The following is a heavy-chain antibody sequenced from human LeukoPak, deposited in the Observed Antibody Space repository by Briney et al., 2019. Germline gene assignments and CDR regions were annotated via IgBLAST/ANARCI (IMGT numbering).Heavy chain of an antibody. Sequence: GGSLRLSCAASGFTFDDYAMHWVRQAPGKGLEWVSLISWDGGSTYYADSVKGRFTISRDNSKNSLYLQMNSLRAEDTALYYCAKGVEMATIFGFDYWGQGTLVTVSS. CDR1: GFTFDDYA. CDR2: ISWDGGST. V-gene: IGHV3-43D*03. D-gene: IGHD5-24*01. J-gene: IGHJ4*02. CDR3: AKGVEMATIFGFDY.